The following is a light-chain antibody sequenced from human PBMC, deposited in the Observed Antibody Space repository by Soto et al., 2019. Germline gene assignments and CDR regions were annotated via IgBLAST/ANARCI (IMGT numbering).Light chain of an antibody. V-gene: IGLV2-23*03. J-gene: IGLJ2*01. CDR3: CSYAVSSTFAHVV. Sequence: QSALTQPASVSGSPGQSITISCTGTSSDVGSYNLVSWYQQHLGKAPKLMIYEGSKRPSGVSNRFSGSKSGNTASLTISGLQAEDEADYYCCSYAVSSTFAHVVFGGGTKLTVL. CDR1: SSDVGSYNL. CDR2: EGS.